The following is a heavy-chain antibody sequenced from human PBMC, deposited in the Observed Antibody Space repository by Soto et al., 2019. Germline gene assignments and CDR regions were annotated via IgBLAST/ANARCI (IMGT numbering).Heavy chain of an antibody. CDR1: GFTFSSYA. CDR3: ARGPGIAAQGFVDY. Sequence: QAQLVESGGGVVQPGRSLRLSCAASGFTFSSYAMHWVRQAPGKGLEWVAVISYDGSNKYYADSVKGRFTISRDNSKNTLYLQMNSLRAEDTAVYYCARGPGIAAQGFVDYWGQGTLVTGSS. V-gene: IGHV3-30-3*01. CDR2: ISYDGSNK. D-gene: IGHD6-6*01. J-gene: IGHJ4*02.